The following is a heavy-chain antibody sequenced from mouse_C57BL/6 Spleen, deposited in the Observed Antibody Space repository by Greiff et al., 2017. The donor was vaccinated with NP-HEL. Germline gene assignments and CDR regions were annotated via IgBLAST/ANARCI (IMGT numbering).Heavy chain of an antibody. J-gene: IGHJ3*01. V-gene: IGHV1-26*01. CDR2: INPNNGGT. CDR3: AREGGNYYGRAWFAY. CDR1: GYTFTDYY. Sequence: EVKLQQSGPELVKPGASVKISCKASGYTFTDYYMNWVKQSHGKSLEWIGDINPNNGGTSYNQKFKGKATLTVDKSSSTAYMELRSLTSEDSAVYYCAREGGNYYGRAWFAYWGQGTLVTVSA. D-gene: IGHD1-1*01.